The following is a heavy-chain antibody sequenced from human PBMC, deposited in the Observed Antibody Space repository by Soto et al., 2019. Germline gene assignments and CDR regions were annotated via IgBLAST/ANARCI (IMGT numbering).Heavy chain of an antibody. V-gene: IGHV1-69*01. J-gene: IGHJ6*04. Sequence: QVQLVQSGAEVKKPGSSVKVSCKASGGTFSSYAISWVRQAPGQGLEWMGGLIPIFGTANYAQKFQGRVTITADGSKSTADRKLSSLRAEDKAVYCCATPRDLDCSRTSCYEGAYYYYGMVVCGRVPTVTLCS. CDR2: LIPIFGTA. D-gene: IGHD2-2*01. CDR3: ATPRDLDCSRTSCYEGAYYYYGMVV. CDR1: GGTFSSYA.